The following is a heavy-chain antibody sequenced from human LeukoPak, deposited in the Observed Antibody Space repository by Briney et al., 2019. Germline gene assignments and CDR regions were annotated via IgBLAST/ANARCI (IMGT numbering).Heavy chain of an antibody. J-gene: IGHJ4*02. CDR2: IDPTGGDT. CDR1: GYTFSSYY. Sequence: ASVKVSCKASGYTFSSYYMHWVRLAPGQGLEWMGIIDPTGGDTTHAPKFQDRVTLTRDTSTSTVYLGLSSLRSEDTAVYYCATGKRITMIVVALEAFVYWGQGTLVTVSS. D-gene: IGHD3-22*01. CDR3: ATGKRITMIVVALEAFVY. V-gene: IGHV1-46*01.